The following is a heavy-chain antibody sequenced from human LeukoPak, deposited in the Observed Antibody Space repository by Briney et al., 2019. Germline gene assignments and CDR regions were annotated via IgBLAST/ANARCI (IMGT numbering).Heavy chain of an antibody. CDR3: ARDRGIAARRYFDY. D-gene: IGHD6-6*01. CDR1: GGSISSTNYY. V-gene: IGHV4-39*07. J-gene: IGHJ4*02. Sequence: SETLSHTCTVSGGSISSTNYYWGWIRQPPGKGLEWIGSIYTSGSTNYNPSLKSRVTMSVDTSKNQFSLKLSSVTAADTAVYYCARDRGIAARRYFDYWGQGTLVTVSS. CDR2: IYTSGST.